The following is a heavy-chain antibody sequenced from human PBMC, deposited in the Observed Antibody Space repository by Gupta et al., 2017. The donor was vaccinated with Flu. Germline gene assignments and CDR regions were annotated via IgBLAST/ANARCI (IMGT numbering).Heavy chain of an antibody. CDR1: GFTFSDHY. D-gene: IGHD2-15*01. CDR3: ARGEDSVSASVRYDY. J-gene: IGHJ4*02. Sequence: EVQLVESGGGLVQPGGSLRISCAGSGFTFSDHYMDWVRQATGKGREWVGLIRHKAIGYTTEYAATVKGRFTISRDESKNFLYLQMNSLITEDTAEYYCARGEDSVSASVRYDYWGQGALVTVSS. CDR2: IRHKAIGYTT. V-gene: IGHV3-72*01.